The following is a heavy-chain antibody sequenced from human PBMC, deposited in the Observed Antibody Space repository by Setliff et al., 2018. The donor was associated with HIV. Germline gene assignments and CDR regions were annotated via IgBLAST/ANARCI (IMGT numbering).Heavy chain of an antibody. CDR3: ARVAGGGSGNSYNVNYFDH. CDR1: GDSVSSGGFY. V-gene: IGHV4-30-4*08. D-gene: IGHD3-10*01. J-gene: IGHJ4*02. CDR2: LFYSGTT. Sequence: SETLSLTCSVSGDSVSSGGFYWSWIRQRPDKGLEWIGHLFYSGTTYYSPSLKSRVAISVDTSKNQFSLKLTSVTAADTAVYYCARVAGGGSGNSYNVNYFDHWGQGTLVTVSS.